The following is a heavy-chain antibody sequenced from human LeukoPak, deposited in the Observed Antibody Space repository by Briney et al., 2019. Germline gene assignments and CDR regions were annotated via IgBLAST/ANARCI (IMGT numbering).Heavy chain of an antibody. CDR3: ARDRGSYLTPDY. CDR2: INPNSGNT. CDR1: GYTFTGYY. Sequence: ASVKVSCKASGYTFTGYYMHWVRQAPGQGLEWMGWINPNSGNTNYAQKLQGRVTLTTDTSTTTAYMELRSLRSDDTAVYYCARDRGSYLTPDYWGQGTLVTVSS. V-gene: IGHV1-18*04. D-gene: IGHD3-10*01. J-gene: IGHJ4*02.